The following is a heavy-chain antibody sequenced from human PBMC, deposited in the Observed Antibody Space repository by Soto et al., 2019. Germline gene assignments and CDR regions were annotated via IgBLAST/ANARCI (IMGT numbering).Heavy chain of an antibody. V-gene: IGHV4-61*08. J-gene: IGHJ4*02. Sequence: SETLSLTCTVSGGSVTSGDYYWSWIRQPPGKGLEWIGYVSYTGTTNYNPSLKSRVTISVDTSKNQFSLKLSSVAAADTAVYYCASYGGDHAVFDYWGQGTLVTVSS. CDR3: ASYGGDHAVFDY. D-gene: IGHD2-21*02. CDR1: GGSVTSGDYY. CDR2: VSYTGTT.